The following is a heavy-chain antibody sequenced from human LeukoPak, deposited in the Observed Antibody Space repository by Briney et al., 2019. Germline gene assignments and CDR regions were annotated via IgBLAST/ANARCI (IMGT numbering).Heavy chain of an antibody. D-gene: IGHD5-18*01. CDR3: ARAMRIQLREDY. J-gene: IGHJ4*02. V-gene: IGHV1-18*04. CDR2: ISAYNGNT. CDR1: SYTFTSYG. Sequence: ASVKVSCKASSYTFTSYGISWVRQAPGQGLEWMGWISAYNGNTNYAQKLQGRVTMTTDTSTSTAYMELRSLRSDDTAVYYCARAMRIQLREDYWGQGTLVTVSS.